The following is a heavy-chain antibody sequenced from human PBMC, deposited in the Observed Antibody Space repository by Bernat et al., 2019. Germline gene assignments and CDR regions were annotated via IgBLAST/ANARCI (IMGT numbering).Heavy chain of an antibody. CDR1: GFTISSYG. CDR2: ISYDGSNR. D-gene: IGHD4-23*01. CDR3: AKDGVGTQISDALDI. J-gene: IGHJ3*02. V-gene: IGHV3-30*18. Sequence: QVQLVESGGGVVQPGRSLRLSCAASGFTISSYGMHWVRQAPGQGLEWVAVISYDGSNRYYVDSVKGRFTISRDNSKNTLYVEMNSLRAEDTAVYYCAKDGVGTQISDALDIWGQGTMVTVSS.